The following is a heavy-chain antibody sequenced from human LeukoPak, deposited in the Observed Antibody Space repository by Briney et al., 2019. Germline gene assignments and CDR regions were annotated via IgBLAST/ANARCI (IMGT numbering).Heavy chain of an antibody. V-gene: IGHV4-34*01. Sequence: PSETLSLTCAVDGGSFSGYYWSWIRQPPGKGLEWIGEINHSGSTNYNPSLKSRVTISVDTSKNQFSLKLSSVTAADTAVYYCARGRGFTIFGVVPFDPWGQGTLVTVSS. CDR3: ARGRGFTIFGVVPFDP. CDR1: GGSFSGYY. D-gene: IGHD3-3*01. J-gene: IGHJ5*02. CDR2: INHSGST.